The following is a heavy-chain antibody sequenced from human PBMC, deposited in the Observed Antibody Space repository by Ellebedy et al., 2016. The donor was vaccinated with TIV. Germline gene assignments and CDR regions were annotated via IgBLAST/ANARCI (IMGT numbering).Heavy chain of an antibody. D-gene: IGHD6-13*01. CDR1: GYTFTSYG. CDR3: ATDWIAVAGRSFDY. CDR2: FDPEVGET. V-gene: IGHV1-24*01. Sequence: ASVKVSCKASGYTFTSYGISWVRQAPGQGLEWMGGFDPEVGETIYAQKFQGRVTMTEDTSTDIAYMELSSLRSEDTAVYYCATDWIAVAGRSFDYWGQGTLVTVSS. J-gene: IGHJ4*02.